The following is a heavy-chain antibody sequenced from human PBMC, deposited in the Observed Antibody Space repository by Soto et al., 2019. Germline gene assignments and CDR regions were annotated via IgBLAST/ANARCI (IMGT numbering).Heavy chain of an antibody. J-gene: IGHJ4*02. V-gene: IGHV3-7*05. CDR1: GFIFTDFW. CDR2: INQAGSEK. Sequence: EGSLRLSCAASGFIFTDFWMSWVRQAPGKGLEWVANINQAGSEKYYVDSVKGRFTISRDNTKNSVYLQMDSLRAEDTAVYYCARAGNWGQGTLVTVSS. CDR3: ARAGN.